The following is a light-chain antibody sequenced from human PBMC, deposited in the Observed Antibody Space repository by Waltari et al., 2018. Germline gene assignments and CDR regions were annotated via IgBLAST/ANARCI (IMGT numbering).Light chain of an antibody. V-gene: IGKV4-1*01. Sequence: DIVMTQSPDSLAVSLGERATINCKSRQSVLASSTNKNYLAWYQQKPGQPPKLLISWASTRESGVPDRFSGSGSGTDFTLTISSLQAEDVAVYYCHQYYRLPLTFGGGTKVELK. CDR3: HQYYRLPLT. CDR1: QSVLASSTNKNY. CDR2: WAS. J-gene: IGKJ4*01.